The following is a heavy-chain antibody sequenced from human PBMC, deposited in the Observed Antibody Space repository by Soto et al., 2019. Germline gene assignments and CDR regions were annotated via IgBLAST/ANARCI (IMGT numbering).Heavy chain of an antibody. D-gene: IGHD1-7*01. CDR1: GFTFSSYG. V-gene: IGHV3-30*18. CDR3: ANHMIAGTTVGRIPRFDY. CDR2: ISYDGSNK. Sequence: GGSLRLSCAASGFTFSSYGMHWVRQAPGKGLEWVAVISYDGSNKYYADSVKGRFTISRDNSKNTLYLQMNSLRAEDTAVYYCANHMIAGTTVGRIPRFDYWGQGTLVTVSS. J-gene: IGHJ4*02.